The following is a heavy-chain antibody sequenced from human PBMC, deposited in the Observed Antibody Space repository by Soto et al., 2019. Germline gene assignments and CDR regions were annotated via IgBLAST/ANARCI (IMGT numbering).Heavy chain of an antibody. CDR2: ISGSGVST. Sequence: GSLRLSCVASGFTFSSYAMSWVRQAPGKGLEWVSAISGSGVSTYYADSVKGRFTISRDNSKSTLYLQMNSLRAEDTAVYYCAKSPGMYYYDSSGYYHYDYWGQGTLVTVSS. J-gene: IGHJ4*02. D-gene: IGHD3-22*01. CDR1: GFTFSSYA. V-gene: IGHV3-23*01. CDR3: AKSPGMYYYDSSGYYHYDY.